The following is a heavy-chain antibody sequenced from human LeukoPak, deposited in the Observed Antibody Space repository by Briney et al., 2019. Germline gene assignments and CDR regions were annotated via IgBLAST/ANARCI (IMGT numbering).Heavy chain of an antibody. D-gene: IGHD3-3*01. CDR3: AKEGGRTFWSGPTFDY. V-gene: IGHV3-23*01. CDR2: INDNGVSA. Sequence: GGSLRLSCAASGFAFSSYVMTWVRQAPGKGLEWVSSINDNGVSAYYADSVKGRFTISRDNSKNTLYLQMNSLRAEDTALYYCAKEGGRTFWSGPTFDYWGQGTLVTVSS. CDR1: GFAFSSYV. J-gene: IGHJ4*02.